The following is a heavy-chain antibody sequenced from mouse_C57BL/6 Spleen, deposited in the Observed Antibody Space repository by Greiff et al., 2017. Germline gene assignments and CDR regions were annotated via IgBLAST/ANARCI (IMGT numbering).Heavy chain of an antibody. CDR2: ISYDGSN. J-gene: IGHJ3*01. Sequence: EVKLMESGPGLVKPSQSLSLTCSVTGYSITSGYYWNWIRQFPGNKLEWMGYISYDGSNNYNPSLKNRISITRDTSKNQFFLKLNSVTTEDTATYYCARGDYYGSSPAWFAYWGQGTLVTVSA. CDR1: GYSITSGYY. V-gene: IGHV3-6*01. CDR3: ARGDYYGSSPAWFAY. D-gene: IGHD1-1*01.